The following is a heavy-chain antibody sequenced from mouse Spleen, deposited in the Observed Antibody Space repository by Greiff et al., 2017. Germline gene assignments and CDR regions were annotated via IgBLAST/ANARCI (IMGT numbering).Heavy chain of an antibody. Sequence: EVHLVESGGGLVKLGGSLKLSCAASGFTFSSYAMSWVRQTPEKRLEWVATISSGGGNTYYPDSVKGRFTISRDNAKNTLYLQMSSLKSEDTAMYYCARQYYGYPYFDYWGQGTTLTVSS. D-gene: IGHD1-2*01. CDR1: GFTFSSYA. CDR2: ISSGGGNT. J-gene: IGHJ2*01. CDR3: ARQYYGYPYFDY. V-gene: IGHV5-9-3*01.